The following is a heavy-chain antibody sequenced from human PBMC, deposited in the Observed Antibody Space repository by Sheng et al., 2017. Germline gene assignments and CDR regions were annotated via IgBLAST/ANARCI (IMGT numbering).Heavy chain of an antibody. CDR2: IRSKANSYAT. J-gene: IGHJ4*02. CDR1: GFTFSGSA. CDR3: TRREGDGYFY. V-gene: IGHV3-73*02. D-gene: IGHD5-12*01. Sequence: EVQLVESGGGLVQPGGSLKLSCAASGFTFSGSAMHWVRQASGKGLEWVGRIRSKANSYATAYAASVKGRFTISRDDSKNTAYLQMNSLKTEDTAVYYCTRREGDGYFYWGQGTLVTVSS.